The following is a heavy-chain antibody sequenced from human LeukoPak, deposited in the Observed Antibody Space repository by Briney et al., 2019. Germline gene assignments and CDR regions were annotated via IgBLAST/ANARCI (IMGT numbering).Heavy chain of an antibody. V-gene: IGHV1-2*04. CDR2: INPNSGGT. D-gene: IGHD3-22*01. Sequence: GASVKVSCKASGYTFTSYGISWVRQAPGQGLEWMGWINPNSGGTNYAQKFQGWVTMTRDTSISTAYMELSRLRSDDTAVYYCARDINLAAGYYDTQGRYYYGMDVWGQGTTVTVSS. CDR1: GYTFTSYG. CDR3: ARDINLAAGYYDTQGRYYYGMDV. J-gene: IGHJ6*02.